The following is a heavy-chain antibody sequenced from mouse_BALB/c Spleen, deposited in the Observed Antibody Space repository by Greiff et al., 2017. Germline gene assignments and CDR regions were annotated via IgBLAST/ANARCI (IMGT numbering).Heavy chain of an antibody. CDR2: INPSTGYT. J-gene: IGHJ2*01. V-gene: IGHV1-7*01. CDR3: ARGPPTARATGDY. CDR1: GYTFTSYW. D-gene: IGHD3-2*01. Sequence: QVQLKESGAELAKPGASVKMSCKASGYTFTSYWMHWVKQRPGQGLEWIGYINPSTGYTEYNQKFKDKATLTADKSSSTAYMQLSSLTSEDSAVYYCARGPPTARATGDYWGQGTTLTVSS.